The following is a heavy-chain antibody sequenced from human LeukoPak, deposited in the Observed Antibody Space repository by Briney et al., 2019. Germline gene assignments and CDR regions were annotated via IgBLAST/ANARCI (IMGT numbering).Heavy chain of an antibody. J-gene: IGHJ4*02. CDR3: ARWAQPPLGYFDY. V-gene: IGHV4-59*01. Sequence: KPSETLSLTCTVSGDSISNYYWSWIRQPPGKGLEWIGFIYYSGSTNYNPSLRSRVTISVDTSKNQFSLKLSSVTAADTAVYYCARWAQPPLGYFDYWGQGTLVTVSS. CDR1: GDSISNYY. CDR2: IYYSGST.